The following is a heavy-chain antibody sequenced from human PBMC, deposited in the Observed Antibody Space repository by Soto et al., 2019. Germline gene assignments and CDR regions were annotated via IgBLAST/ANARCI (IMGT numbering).Heavy chain of an antibody. CDR1: GFTFSSYA. Sequence: PGGSLRLSCAASGFTFSSYAMHWVRQAPGKGLEWVAVISYDGSNKYYADSVKGRFTISRDNSKNTLYLQMNSLRAEDTAVYYCARDSSGRLGDYFDYWGQGTLVTVSS. CDR2: ISYDGSNK. V-gene: IGHV3-30-3*01. J-gene: IGHJ4*02. D-gene: IGHD6-19*01. CDR3: ARDSSGRLGDYFDY.